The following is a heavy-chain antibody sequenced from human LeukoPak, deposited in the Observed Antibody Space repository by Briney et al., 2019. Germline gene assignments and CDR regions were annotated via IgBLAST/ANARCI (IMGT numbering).Heavy chain of an antibody. J-gene: IGHJ6*03. CDR3: ARDGGMAAKPDYYYMDV. V-gene: IGHV1-2*02. Sequence: GSSVKVSCQASGYTFTGYYMHWVRQAPGQGLEWIGGINPNSGGTNYAQKFQGRVTMTRDTSISTAYMELSRLRSDDTAVYYCARDGGMAAKPDYYYMDVWGKGTTVTVSS. CDR2: INPNSGGT. CDR1: GYTFTGYY. D-gene: IGHD6-13*01.